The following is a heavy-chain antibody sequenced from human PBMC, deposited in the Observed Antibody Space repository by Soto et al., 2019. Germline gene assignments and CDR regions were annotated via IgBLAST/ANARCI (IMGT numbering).Heavy chain of an antibody. CDR1: GASVSGEVSY. D-gene: IGHD6-19*01. CDR3: ARDLGSEQWFFDN. J-gene: IGHJ4*02. Sequence: QVQLQESGPVLGKPSQTLSLTCLVSGASVSGEVSYCSGIRQHPRKGGEFIGDIHNSGSTYSNPSLESRVAISIDTSKNQFSLRLNSVTAADTAVYYCARDLGSEQWFFDNWGQGILVTVSS. V-gene: IGHV4-31*03. CDR2: IHNSGST.